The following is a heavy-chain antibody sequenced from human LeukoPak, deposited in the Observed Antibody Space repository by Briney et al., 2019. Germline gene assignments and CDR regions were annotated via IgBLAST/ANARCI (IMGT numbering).Heavy chain of an antibody. CDR2: IYYSGST. J-gene: IGHJ3*02. V-gene: IGHV4-59*01. CDR3: ARDSGSYYISDAFDI. D-gene: IGHD3-10*01. CDR1: GGSISSYY. Sequence: SETLSLTCTASGGSISSYYWSWIRQPPGKGLEWIGYIYYSGSTNYNPSLKSRVTISVDTSKNQFSLKLSSVTAADTAVYYCARDSGSYYISDAFDIWGQGTMVTVSS.